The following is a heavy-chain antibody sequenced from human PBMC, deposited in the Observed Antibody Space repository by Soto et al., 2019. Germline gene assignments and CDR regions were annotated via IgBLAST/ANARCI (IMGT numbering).Heavy chain of an antibody. CDR1: GGTFSSYA. D-gene: IGHD2-15*01. J-gene: IGHJ6*02. V-gene: IGHV1-69*12. CDR3: ERERDIVVVVAAPQPSSNYYYYGMDV. CDR2: IIPIFGTA. Sequence: QVQLVQSGAEVKKPGSSVKVSCKASGGTFSSYAISWVRQAPGQGLEWMGGIIPIFGTANYAQKFQGRVTITAVESKSTAYMELRSLRSEDQAVYYCERERDIVVVVAAPQPSSNYYYYGMDVWGQGPTVSVSS.